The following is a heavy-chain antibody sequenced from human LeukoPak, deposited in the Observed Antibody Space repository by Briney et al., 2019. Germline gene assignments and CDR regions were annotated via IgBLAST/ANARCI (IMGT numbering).Heavy chain of an antibody. D-gene: IGHD2-15*01. CDR2: INPNSGGT. CDR1: GGTFSSYA. J-gene: IGHJ3*02. V-gene: IGHV1-2*02. CDR3: ARPLPSEDHDAFDI. Sequence: ASVKVSCKASGGTFSSYAISWVRQAPGQGLEWMGWINPNSGGTNYAQKFQGRVTMTRDTSISTAYMELSRLRSDDTAVYYCARPLPSEDHDAFDIWGQGTMVTVSS.